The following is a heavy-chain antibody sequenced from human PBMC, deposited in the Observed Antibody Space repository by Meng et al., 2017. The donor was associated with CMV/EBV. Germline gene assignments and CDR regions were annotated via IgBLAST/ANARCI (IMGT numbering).Heavy chain of an antibody. D-gene: IGHD1-7*01. J-gene: IGHJ6*02. CDR1: GGTFSSYA. CDR3: ASILGSFGGGGNYADYYYGMDV. CDR2: IITIFGTA. Sequence: SVKVSCKASGGTFSSYAISWVRQAPGQGLEWMGGIITIFGTANYANNFQDRVTITTEESTITAYRELSSLRSEDTAVYYCASILGSFGGGGNYADYYYGMDVWGQGTTVTVSS. V-gene: IGHV1-69*05.